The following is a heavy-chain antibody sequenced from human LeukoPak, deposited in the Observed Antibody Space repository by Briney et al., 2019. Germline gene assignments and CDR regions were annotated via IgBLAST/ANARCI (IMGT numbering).Heavy chain of an antibody. CDR2: FYIGGST. CDR3: ARTKGYYTSSRCYSIAFDI. D-gene: IGHD2-2*01. Sequence: GGSLRLSCPASGFTVSSNYMNWVRHAPGKGLEWVSFFYIGGSTYYADSVKGRFTSSRDNSKNTLYLQMNSLRAEDTAVYYCARTKGYYTSSRCYSIAFDIWGQGTMVTVSS. CDR1: GFTVSSNY. J-gene: IGHJ3*02. V-gene: IGHV3-53*01.